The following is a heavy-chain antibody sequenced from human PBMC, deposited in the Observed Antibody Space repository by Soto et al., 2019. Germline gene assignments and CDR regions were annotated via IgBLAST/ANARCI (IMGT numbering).Heavy chain of an antibody. D-gene: IGHD3-22*01. CDR1: GDSISSDKW. CDR2: IHHSGRT. Sequence: SETLSLTCAVSGDSISSDKWWSWVRQPPGKGLEWIGEIHHSGRTNYNPSLKSRVTILVEKSKNQVSLELSSMTAADTAVYYCARHYSSGYRSGPYQLDYWGQGTPVTVSS. J-gene: IGHJ4*02. CDR3: ARHYSSGYRSGPYQLDY. V-gene: IGHV4-4*02.